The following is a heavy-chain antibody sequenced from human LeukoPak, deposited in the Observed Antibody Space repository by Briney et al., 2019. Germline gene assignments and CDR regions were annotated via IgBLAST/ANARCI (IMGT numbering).Heavy chain of an antibody. D-gene: IGHD1-26*01. Sequence: SETLSLTCTVSGGSISSYYWSWIRQPPGKGLEWIGYIYYSGSTNYNPSLKSRVTISVDTSKNQFSLKLSSVTAADTAVYYCAREIVGAINWFDPWGQGTPVTVSS. CDR3: AREIVGAINWFDP. CDR1: GGSISSYY. CDR2: IYYSGST. V-gene: IGHV4-59*01. J-gene: IGHJ5*02.